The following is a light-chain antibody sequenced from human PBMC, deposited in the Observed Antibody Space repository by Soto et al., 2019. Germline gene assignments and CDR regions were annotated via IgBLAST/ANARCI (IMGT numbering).Light chain of an antibody. CDR2: EAT. J-gene: IGKJ5*01. CDR1: QGLKF. V-gene: IGKV1-12*01. Sequence: DIQMTQSPSSLSASVVDTVTITCRASQGLKFLAWYQQKPGKAPRLLIYEATNLQSGVPPRFSGSGSGTDFTLTISSLQPEDFATYFCQQANSFPITFGQGTRLEIK. CDR3: QQANSFPIT.